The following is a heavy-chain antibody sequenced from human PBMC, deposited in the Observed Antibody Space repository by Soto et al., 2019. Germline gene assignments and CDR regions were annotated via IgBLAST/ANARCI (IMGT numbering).Heavy chain of an antibody. CDR1: GGSISSYY. D-gene: IGHD6-13*01. V-gene: IGHV4-59*01. Sequence: SETLSLTCTVSGGSISSYYWSWIRQPPGKGLEWIGYIYYSGSTNYNPSLKSRVTISVDTSKNQFSLKLSSVTAADTAVYYCARSGSYSSSWYQYYYYYYGMDVWGQGTTVTVSS. CDR3: ARSGSYSSSWYQYYYYYYGMDV. J-gene: IGHJ6*02. CDR2: IYYSGST.